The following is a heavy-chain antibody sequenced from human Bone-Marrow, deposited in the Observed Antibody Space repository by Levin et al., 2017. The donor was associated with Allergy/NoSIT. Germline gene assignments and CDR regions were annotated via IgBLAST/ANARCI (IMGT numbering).Heavy chain of an antibody. CDR3: ATAPEGGSSFDY. CDR2: VQTRAEGRTK. Sequence: WGSLILSFSSSFLYFSYSFMSWVRQSPGRGLEWVARVQTRAEGRTKEYAAPVKGRFIFSRDDTKNMVYLQMNSLKVEDTAVYYCATAPEGGSSFDYWGQGTVVTVSS. J-gene: IGHJ4*02. D-gene: IGHD1-14*01. CDR1: FLYFSYSF. V-gene: IGHV3-15*07.